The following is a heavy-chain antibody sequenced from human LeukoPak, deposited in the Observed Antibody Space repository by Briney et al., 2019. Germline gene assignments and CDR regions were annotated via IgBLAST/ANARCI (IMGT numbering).Heavy chain of an antibody. CDR3: ARAGYGDYAFL. CDR2: IIPILGIA. CDR1: GGTFSSYA. Sequence: ASVKVSCKASGGTFSSYAISWVRQAPGQGLEWMGRIIPILGIANYAQKFQGRVTITADKSTSTAYVELSSLRSEDTAVYYCARAGYGDYAFLWGQGTLVTVSS. D-gene: IGHD4-17*01. V-gene: IGHV1-69*04. J-gene: IGHJ4*02.